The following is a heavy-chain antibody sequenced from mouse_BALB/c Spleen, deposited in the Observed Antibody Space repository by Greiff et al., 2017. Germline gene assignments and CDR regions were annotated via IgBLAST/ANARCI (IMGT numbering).Heavy chain of an antibody. CDR2: IDPSDSET. V-gene: IGHV1-69*02. Sequence: QVQLQQSGAELVKPGAPVKLSCKASGYTFTSYWMNWVKQRPGRGLEWIGRIDPSDSETHYNQKFKDKATLTVDKSSSTAYIQLSSLTSEDSAVYYCARTGGARAPMDYWGQGTSVTVSS. CDR1: GYTFTSYW. J-gene: IGHJ4*01. D-gene: IGHD3-1*01. CDR3: ARTGGARAPMDY.